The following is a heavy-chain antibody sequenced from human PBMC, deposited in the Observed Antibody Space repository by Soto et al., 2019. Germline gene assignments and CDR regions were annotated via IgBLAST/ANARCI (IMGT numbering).Heavy chain of an antibody. CDR1: GFTFSSYA. CDR3: ASSTMIVVDKLDY. J-gene: IGHJ4*02. CDR2: ISYDGSNK. D-gene: IGHD3-22*01. Sequence: PGGSLRLSCAASGFTFSSYAMHWVRQAPGKGLEWVAVISYDGSNKYYADSVKGRFTISRDNSKNTLYLQMNSLRAEDTAVYYCASSTMIVVDKLDYWGQGTMVTVYS. V-gene: IGHV3-30-3*01.